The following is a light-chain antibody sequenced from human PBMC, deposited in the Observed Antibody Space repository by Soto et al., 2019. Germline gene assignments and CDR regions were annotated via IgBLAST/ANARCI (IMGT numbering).Light chain of an antibody. CDR1: SSNIGSNT. CDR3: AAWDDSLSGRFV. Sequence: QSVLTQPPSASGTPGQRVTISCSGSSSNIGSNTVNWYQQFPGTAPKLLIYSDNQRPSGVPDRFSGSKSGTSASLAISGLQSEDEADYYCAAWDDSLSGRFVFGTGTKLTVL. V-gene: IGLV1-44*01. CDR2: SDN. J-gene: IGLJ1*01.